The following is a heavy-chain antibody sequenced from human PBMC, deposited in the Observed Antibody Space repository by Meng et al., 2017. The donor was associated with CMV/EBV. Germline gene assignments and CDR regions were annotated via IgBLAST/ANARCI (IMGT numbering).Heavy chain of an antibody. J-gene: IGHJ6*02. CDR2: ISWNSGSI. D-gene: IGHD3-3*01. CDR1: GFTFDDYA. CDR3: AKDITIFGVVISSYGMDV. Sequence: SLKISCAASGFTFDDYAMHWVRQAPGKGLEWVSGISWNSGSIGYADSVKGRFTISRDNAKNSLYLQMNSLRAEDTALYYRAKDITIFGVVISSYGMDVWGQGTTVTVSS. V-gene: IGHV3-9*01.